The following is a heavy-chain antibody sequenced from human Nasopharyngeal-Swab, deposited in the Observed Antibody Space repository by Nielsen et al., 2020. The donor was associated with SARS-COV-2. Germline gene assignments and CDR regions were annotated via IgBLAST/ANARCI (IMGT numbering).Heavy chain of an antibody. J-gene: IGHJ6*03. D-gene: IGHD6-6*01. Sequence: VRQMPGKGLEWMGWISAYNGNTNYAQKLQGRVTMTTDTSTSTAYMEPRSLRSDDTAVYYCARVSREIEYSSSLYYYYYYMDVWGKGTTVTVSS. CDR2: ISAYNGNT. CDR3: ARVSREIEYSSSLYYYYYYMDV. V-gene: IGHV1-18*01.